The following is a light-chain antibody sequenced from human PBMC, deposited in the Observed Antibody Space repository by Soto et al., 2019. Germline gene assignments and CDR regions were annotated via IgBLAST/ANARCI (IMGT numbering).Light chain of an antibody. V-gene: IGKV1-39*01. Sequence: DIQMTQSPSSLSASVRDRVTITCRASQTISTHLNWYQQKPGKAPKRLIYAASTLQSGVPSRFSGSRSGTDFTLTINSLQPEDFATYYCQQSLTIPYTFGQGTKREIK. J-gene: IGKJ2*01. CDR2: AAS. CDR1: QTISTH. CDR3: QQSLTIPYT.